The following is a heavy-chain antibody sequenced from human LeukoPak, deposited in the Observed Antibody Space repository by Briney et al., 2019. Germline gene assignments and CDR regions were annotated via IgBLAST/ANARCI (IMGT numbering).Heavy chain of an antibody. CDR2: IYYSGRT. CDR3: ARHGGGSYYEFDY. Sequence: SETLSLTCTVSGGSISSSSYYWGWIRQPPGKGLEWIGSIYYSGRTYYNPSLKSRVTISVDTSKNQFSLKLSSVTAADTAVYYCARHGGGSYYEFDYWGQGTLVTVSS. CDR1: GGSISSSSYY. J-gene: IGHJ4*02. V-gene: IGHV4-39*01. D-gene: IGHD1-26*01.